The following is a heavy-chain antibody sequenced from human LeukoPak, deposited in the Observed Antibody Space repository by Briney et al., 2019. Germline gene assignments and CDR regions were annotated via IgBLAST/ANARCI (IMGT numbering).Heavy chain of an antibody. V-gene: IGHV3-53*01. CDR1: GFTLSTYW. CDR2: IYSGGTT. D-gene: IGHD4-23*01. Sequence: PGGSLRLSCAASGFTLSTYWMHWVRQVPGKGLVWVSIIYSGGTTYYADSVKGRFTISRDNSKNTLYLQMNSLRAEDTAVYYCARDADYGGSPDAFDIWGRGTIVTVSS. CDR3: ARDADYGGSPDAFDI. J-gene: IGHJ3*02.